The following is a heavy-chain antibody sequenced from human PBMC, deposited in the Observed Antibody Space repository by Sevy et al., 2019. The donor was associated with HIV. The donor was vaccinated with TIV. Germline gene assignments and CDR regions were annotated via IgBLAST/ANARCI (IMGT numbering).Heavy chain of an antibody. CDR1: GFTFSSYV. V-gene: IGHV3-23*01. Sequence: GGSLRLSCAASGFTFSSYVMSWVRQAPGKGLQWVSVIGGSGDSTYYADSVMGRFTIFRDNSKNTMYLQMTSLTAGDTAVYFCARRPDFGVVIPTGVLDVWGQGTTVTVSS. CDR2: IGGSGDST. CDR3: ARRPDFGVVIPTGVLDV. J-gene: IGHJ6*02. D-gene: IGHD3-3*01.